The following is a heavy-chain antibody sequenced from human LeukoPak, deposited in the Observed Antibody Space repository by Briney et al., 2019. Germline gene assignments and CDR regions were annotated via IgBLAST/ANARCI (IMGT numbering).Heavy chain of an antibody. V-gene: IGHV3-11*04. Sequence: PGGSLRLSCAASGFTFSDYYMSWIRQAPGKGLEWVSYISNSGSTIYYADSVKGRFTIYRDNAKTSLYLQMNSLRAEDTAVYYCARDVEAGDFWSGTTNDYWGQGTLVTVSS. J-gene: IGHJ4*02. CDR3: ARDVEAGDFWSGTTNDY. CDR1: GFTFSDYY. D-gene: IGHD3-3*01. CDR2: ISNSGSTI.